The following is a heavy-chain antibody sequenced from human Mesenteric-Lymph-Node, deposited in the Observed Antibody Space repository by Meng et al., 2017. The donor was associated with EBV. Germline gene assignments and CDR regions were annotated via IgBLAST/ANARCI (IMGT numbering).Heavy chain of an antibody. D-gene: IGHD6-13*01. J-gene: IGHJ4*02. CDR2: IYHSSGTT. CDR3: ARLPPTTGYGTARSY. V-gene: IGHV4-4*02. Sequence: GQLPEAGPGRVKPSGTLSLTCSVSGGDISSSSWWSWVRQPQGKGLEWLGEIYHSSGTTNYNPSLKSRVTISLDKSKNQFSLNLSSVTAADTAVYYCARLPPTTGYGTARSYWGQGTLVTVSS. CDR1: GGDISSSSW.